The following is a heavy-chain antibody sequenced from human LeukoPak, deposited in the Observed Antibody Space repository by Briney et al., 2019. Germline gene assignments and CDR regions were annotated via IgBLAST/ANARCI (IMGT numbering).Heavy chain of an antibody. J-gene: IGHJ4*02. CDR2: ISYDGSNK. CDR1: GFTFSSYG. Sequence: GRSLRLSCAASGFTFSSYGMHWVRQAPGKGLEWVAVISYDGSNKYYADSVKGRFTISRDNSKNTLYLQMNSLRAEDTAVYYCAKGSSHGSGSWGQGTLVTVSS. V-gene: IGHV3-30*18. D-gene: IGHD3-10*01. CDR3: AKGSSHGSGS.